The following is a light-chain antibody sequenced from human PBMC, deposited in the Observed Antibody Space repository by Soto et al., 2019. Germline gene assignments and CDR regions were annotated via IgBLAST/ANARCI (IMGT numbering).Light chain of an antibody. J-gene: IGKJ1*01. CDR3: QQYETSPRT. V-gene: IGKV3-20*01. CDR1: QYINTR. CDR2: QTS. Sequence: DIVLTQSPATLSSFPGDRVTLSCRASQYINTRLAWYQHRPGQAPRLLIYQTSLRAAGIPARFSASGSGTDFTLTISRLEPEDFAVYYCQQYETSPRTFGQGTKVDI.